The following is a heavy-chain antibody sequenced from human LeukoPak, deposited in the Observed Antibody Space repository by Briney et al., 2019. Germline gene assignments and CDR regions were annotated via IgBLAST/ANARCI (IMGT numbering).Heavy chain of an antibody. J-gene: IGHJ4*02. V-gene: IGHV3-74*01. CDR3: VPGSGFAY. Sequence: PGGSLRLSCAASGFTISTYWMHWVRQAPGKGLVWVSRITSDGTRTYYADSVKGRFTISRDDAKNTLYLQMNSLRAEDTAVYYCVPGSGFAYWGQGSLVTVSS. CDR2: ITSDGTRT. CDR1: GFTISTYW. D-gene: IGHD6-19*01.